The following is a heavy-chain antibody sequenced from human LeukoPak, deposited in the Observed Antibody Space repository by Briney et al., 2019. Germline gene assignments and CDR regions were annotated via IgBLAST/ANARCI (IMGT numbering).Heavy chain of an antibody. Sequence: GASVKVSCKASGYTFTSYYMHWVRQAPGQGLEWMGIINPSGGSTSYAQKFQGRVTMTRDTSISTAYMELSRLRFDDTAIYYCARLGATTYDYWGQGTLVTVSS. J-gene: IGHJ4*02. V-gene: IGHV1-46*01. CDR3: ARLGATTYDY. D-gene: IGHD1-26*01. CDR2: INPSGGST. CDR1: GYTFTSYY.